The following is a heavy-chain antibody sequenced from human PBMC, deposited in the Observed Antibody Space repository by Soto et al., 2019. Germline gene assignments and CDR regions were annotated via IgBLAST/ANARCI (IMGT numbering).Heavy chain of an antibody. D-gene: IGHD6-19*01. Sequence: QVQLVESGGGVVQPGRSLGLSCAASGFTFSSYGMHWVRQAPGKGLEWVAGISYDGSNEYYADSVKGRFTISRDNAXNXXDLQMNSLRAEDTAVYYCAKDRWQWLALGIGGMDVWGQGTTVTVSS. CDR1: GFTFSSYG. V-gene: IGHV3-30*18. CDR2: ISYDGSNE. CDR3: AKDRWQWLALGIGGMDV. J-gene: IGHJ6*02.